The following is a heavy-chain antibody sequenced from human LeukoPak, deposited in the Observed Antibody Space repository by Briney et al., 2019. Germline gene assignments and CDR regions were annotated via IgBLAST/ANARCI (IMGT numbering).Heavy chain of an antibody. D-gene: IGHD6-19*01. CDR1: GGSISSYY. J-gene: IGHJ2*01. CDR2: MYYTGSA. Sequence: SETLSLTCTVSGGSISSYYWNWIRQPPGQGLEWIGYMYYTGSANYNPSLRSRVTIAVDTSKNQFSLKLSSVTAADTAVYYCARTYSSGWSLGWYFDLWGRGTLVTVSS. V-gene: IGHV4-59*08. CDR3: ARTYSSGWSLGWYFDL.